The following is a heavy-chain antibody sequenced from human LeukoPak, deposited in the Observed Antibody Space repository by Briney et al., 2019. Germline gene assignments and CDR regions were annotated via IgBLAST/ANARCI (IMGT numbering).Heavy chain of an antibody. D-gene: IGHD3-22*01. Sequence: GGSLRLSCAASGFTFSGSAMHWVRQASGKGLEWVGRIRSKGNTYATAYAASVKGRFTISRDDSKNTAYLQMNSLKTEDTAVYYCTRGPNYYDSXXLDYWGXXTLVTVS. CDR3: TRGPNYYDSXXLDY. CDR2: IRSKGNTYAT. J-gene: IGHJ4*01. V-gene: IGHV3-73*01. CDR1: GFTFSGSA.